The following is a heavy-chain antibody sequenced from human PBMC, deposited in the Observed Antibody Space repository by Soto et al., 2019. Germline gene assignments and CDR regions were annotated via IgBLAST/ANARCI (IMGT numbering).Heavy chain of an antibody. Sequence: GGSLRLSCAASGFTFSDYAMSWVRQAPGKRMEWVAGITGNGINKYHAAAGKGRFTSSQDNAKNTRYLQMNSLRVEDTAIYYCAKAPLITCSGAKCYHFDYWGQGTLVTVSS. CDR3: AKAPLITCSGAKCYHFDY. V-gene: IGHV3-23*01. J-gene: IGHJ4*02. CDR1: GFTFSDYA. D-gene: IGHD2-15*01. CDR2: ITGNGINK.